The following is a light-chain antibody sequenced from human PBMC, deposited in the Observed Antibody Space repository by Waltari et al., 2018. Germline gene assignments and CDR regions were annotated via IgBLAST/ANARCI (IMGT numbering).Light chain of an antibody. CDR1: QSLLYSFHKVNY. Sequence: IVMTQSPDSPAASLGESATITSKSTQSLLYSFHKVNYPAWYQQKPGQPPKLLIHWASPRESGVPARFSGSGSGPDVTLTITSLQAEDVAVYYCQQYYSSPLTFGGGTKVEI. V-gene: IGKV4-1*01. J-gene: IGKJ4*01. CDR3: QQYYSSPLT. CDR2: WAS.